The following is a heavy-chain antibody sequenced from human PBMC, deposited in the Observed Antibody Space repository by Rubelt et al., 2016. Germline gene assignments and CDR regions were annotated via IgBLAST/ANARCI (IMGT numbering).Heavy chain of an antibody. CDR3: ASSWYMVW. CDR2: INHSGTT. J-gene: IGHJ4*02. D-gene: IGHD6-13*01. CDR1: GGSFSGFY. V-gene: IGHV4-34*01. Sequence: QVQLQQWGAGLLKPSETLSLTCAVYGGSFSGFYWSWIRQPPGKGLEWIGEINHSGTTHYNPSLKSRVTMSVDTSKKQFSRKLTSGTAADSAVYYCASSWYMVWWGQGTRVTVAS.